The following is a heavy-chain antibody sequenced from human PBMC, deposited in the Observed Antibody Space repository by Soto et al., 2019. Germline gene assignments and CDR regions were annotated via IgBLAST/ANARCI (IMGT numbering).Heavy chain of an antibody. D-gene: IGHD5-18*01. CDR1: GGSFSGYY. V-gene: IGHV4-34*01. CDR2: IKHSGST. Sequence: SETLSLTCAVYGGSFSGYYWIWIRQPPGKGLEWIGEIKHSGSTNYNPSLKSRVTISVDTSKNQFSLKLSSVTAADTAVYYCARGGGKRGYSYGLYYYYYGMDVWGQGTTVTVSS. CDR3: ARGGGKRGYSYGLYYYYYGMDV. J-gene: IGHJ6*02.